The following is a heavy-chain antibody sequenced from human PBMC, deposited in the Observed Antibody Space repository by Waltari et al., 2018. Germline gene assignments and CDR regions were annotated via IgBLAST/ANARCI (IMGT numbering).Heavy chain of an antibody. CDR2: TNGDGSST. Sequence: VQLEESGGGLVQPGGSLRLSCAASGFTFSSHWLHWVRQAPGKGLVWVSRTNGDGSSTSYADSVKGRFTISRDNAKNTLYLQMNSLRAEDTAVYYCSRDLQHGDFGRGRDYWGQGTLVTVSS. V-gene: IGHV3-74*01. D-gene: IGHD4-17*01. CDR1: GFTFSSHW. J-gene: IGHJ4*02. CDR3: SRDLQHGDFGRGRDY.